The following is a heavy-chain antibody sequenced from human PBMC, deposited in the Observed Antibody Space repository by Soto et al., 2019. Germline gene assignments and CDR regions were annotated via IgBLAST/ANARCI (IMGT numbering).Heavy chain of an antibody. CDR1: GGTFSRYT. Sequence: ASVKVSCKASGGTFSRYTINWVRQAPGQGLERMGRIIPIAAIANYTQKIQGRVTITVDKSSTTAYMELSSLRSDDTAVYYCVKEEYHDVLTGSRGDAFDIWGQGTMVTVSS. J-gene: IGHJ3*02. V-gene: IGHV1-69*04. CDR2: IIPIAAIA. CDR3: VKEEYHDVLTGSRGDAFDI. D-gene: IGHD3-9*01.